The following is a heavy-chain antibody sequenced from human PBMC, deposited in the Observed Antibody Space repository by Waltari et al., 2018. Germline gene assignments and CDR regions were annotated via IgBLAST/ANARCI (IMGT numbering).Heavy chain of an antibody. CDR3: ARRELDSYGGYYFDY. CDR1: GASLRSDH. D-gene: IGHD5-18*01. V-gene: IGHV4-4*08. Sequence: QVQLQESGPGLLTPSETLSLPCSVSGASLRSDHWSWIRPSPEKGLEWIGYIYTTGSTNYNPSLESRVSISLDTSKNQFSLNLYSVIAADTAVYYCARRELDSYGGYYFDYWGQGVLVTVSS. J-gene: IGHJ4*02. CDR2: IYTTGST.